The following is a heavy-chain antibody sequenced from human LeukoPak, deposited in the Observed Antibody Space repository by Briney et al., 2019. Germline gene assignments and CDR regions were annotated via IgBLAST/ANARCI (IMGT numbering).Heavy chain of an antibody. Sequence: GGSLRLSCAASGFTFNTYAMHWVRQAPGKGLEWVALISYAGNNKFCRDSVKGRFSVSRDNSKSTLQMDNLRLEDTAVYYCARAGSAGLYYYYMDVWGKGTMVTVSS. CDR3: ARAGSAGLYYYYMDV. V-gene: IGHV3-30-3*01. J-gene: IGHJ6*03. D-gene: IGHD6-25*01. CDR2: ISYAGNNK. CDR1: GFTFNTYA.